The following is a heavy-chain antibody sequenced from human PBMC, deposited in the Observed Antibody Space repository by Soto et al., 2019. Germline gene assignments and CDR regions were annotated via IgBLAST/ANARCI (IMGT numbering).Heavy chain of an antibody. D-gene: IGHD4-17*01. CDR1: GFDFSTYA. Sequence: GGSLRLSCAASGFDFSTYAMSWVRQAPGKGLEWVSCIINSGDTTYYADSVKGRFTISRDNSRNTLYLHMNSLRADDTAMYYCAKDWPGTSSVTSDYWGQGTLVTVSS. J-gene: IGHJ4*02. CDR2: IINSGDTT. CDR3: AKDWPGTSSVTSDY. V-gene: IGHV3-23*01.